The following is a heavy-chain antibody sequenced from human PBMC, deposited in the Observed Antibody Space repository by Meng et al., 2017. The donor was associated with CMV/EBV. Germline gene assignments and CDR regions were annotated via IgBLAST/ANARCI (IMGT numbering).Heavy chain of an antibody. CDR1: GFTFDDYG. CDR3: ARGSTNCLDY. Sequence: GESLKISCAASGFTFDDYGMSWVRQAPGKGLEWVSSISSSSSYIYYADSVRGRFTISRDNAENSLYLQMNSLRAEDTAVYYCARGSTNCLDYWGQGTLVTVSS. D-gene: IGHD2-2*01. J-gene: IGHJ4*02. V-gene: IGHV3-21*01. CDR2: ISSSSSYI.